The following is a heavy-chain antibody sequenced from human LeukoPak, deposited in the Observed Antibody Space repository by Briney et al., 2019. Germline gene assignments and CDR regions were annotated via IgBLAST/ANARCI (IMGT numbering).Heavy chain of an antibody. CDR3: AKGIWSSSWSTVFDY. CDR2: ISYDGSNK. Sequence: PGRSLRLSCAASGFTFSSYGMHWVRQAPGKGLEWVAVISYDGSNKYYADSVKGRFTISRDNSKNTLYLQMNSLRAEDTAVYYCAKGIWSSSWSTVFDYWGQGTLVTVSS. V-gene: IGHV3-30*18. CDR1: GFTFSSYG. D-gene: IGHD6-13*01. J-gene: IGHJ4*02.